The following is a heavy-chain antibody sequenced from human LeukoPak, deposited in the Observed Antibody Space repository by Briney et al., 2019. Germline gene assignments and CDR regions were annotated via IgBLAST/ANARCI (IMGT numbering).Heavy chain of an antibody. CDR3: ARAIAVSPWYFDL. CDR2: IRSSSSDI. V-gene: IGHV3-11*03. J-gene: IGHJ2*01. CDR1: GFTFSDYH. Sequence: GGSLRLSCAASGFTFSDYHMSWIRQAPGKGLEWVSYIRSSSSDINYADSVRGRFTIPRDNAKNSLYLQMNSLRAEDTAAYYCARAIAVSPWYFDLWGRGTLVTVSS. D-gene: IGHD6-19*01.